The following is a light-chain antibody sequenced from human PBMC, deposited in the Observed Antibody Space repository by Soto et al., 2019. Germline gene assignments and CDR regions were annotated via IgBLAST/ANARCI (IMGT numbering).Light chain of an antibody. CDR3: SSFTTTYFYV. J-gene: IGLJ1*01. CDR1: SSDVGGYNY. V-gene: IGLV2-14*01. CDR2: EVS. Sequence: QSALTQPASVSGSPGQSITISCTGTSSDVGGYNYVSWYQQYPGKAPKLMIYEVSNRPSGVSNRFSGSKSGNTASLTISGLQAEDEADYYCSSFTTTYFYVFGPGTKVTVL.